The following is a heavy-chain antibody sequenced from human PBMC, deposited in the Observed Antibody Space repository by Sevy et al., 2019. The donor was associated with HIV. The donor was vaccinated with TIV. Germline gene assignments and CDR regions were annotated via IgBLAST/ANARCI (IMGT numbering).Heavy chain of an antibody. CDR3: AHKGGSRPNDAFDT. CDR1: GFSFTSYW. D-gene: IGHD3-10*01. CDR2: INQVGPEK. J-gene: IGHJ3*02. V-gene: IGHV3-7*01. Sequence: GGSLRLSCAASGFSFTSYWMSWVRQTPEKGLEWVANINQVGPEKNYVDSVKGRFTISRDNAKNSLYLQMNSLRTEDTAVYNCAHKGGSRPNDAFDTLGQGTMVTVSS.